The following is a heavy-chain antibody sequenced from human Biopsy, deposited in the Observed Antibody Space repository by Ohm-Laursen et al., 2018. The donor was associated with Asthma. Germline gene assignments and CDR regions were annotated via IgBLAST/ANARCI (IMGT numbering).Heavy chain of an antibody. V-gene: IGHV4-39*01. D-gene: IGHD6-19*01. Sequence: SDTLSLTCSVSGDSFSSSTGSFYWGWIRQPPGKGLEWIGSVFPSGTTYYNPSLESRVTISVDSSKNQFSLRLSSVTAADTAVYYCARHASHWLAYYFDSRGQGTLVTVSS. CDR1: GDSFSSSTGSFY. CDR2: VFPSGTT. J-gene: IGHJ4*02. CDR3: ARHASHWLAYYFDS.